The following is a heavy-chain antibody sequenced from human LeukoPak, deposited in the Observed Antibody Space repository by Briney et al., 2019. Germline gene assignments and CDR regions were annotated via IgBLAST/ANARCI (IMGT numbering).Heavy chain of an antibody. J-gene: IGHJ6*02. CDR3: AKDFLRTYYYYGMDV. D-gene: IGHD1-14*01. CDR1: GFTFSSYC. Sequence: GGSLGLSCAASGFTFSSYCMHWVRQAPGKGLEWVADIKHDGSNKYYADSVKGRFTISRDNSKNTLYLQMNSLRAEDTAVYYCAKDFLRTYYYYGMDVWGQGTTVTVSS. CDR2: IKHDGSNK. V-gene: IGHV3-30*18.